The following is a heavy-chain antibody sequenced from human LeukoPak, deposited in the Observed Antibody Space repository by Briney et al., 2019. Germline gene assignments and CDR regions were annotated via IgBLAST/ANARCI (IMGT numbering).Heavy chain of an antibody. CDR2: INPNSGGT. CDR3: ARGYSSSWYPDAFDI. D-gene: IGHD6-13*01. CDR1: GYTFTGYY. Sequence: ASVKVSCKASGYTFTGYYMHWVRQAPGQGLEWMGWINPNSGGTNYAQKFQGRVTMTRDTSISTAYMELSRLRSDDTAVYYCARGYSSSWYPDAFDIWGQGTMVTVSS. V-gene: IGHV1-2*02. J-gene: IGHJ3*02.